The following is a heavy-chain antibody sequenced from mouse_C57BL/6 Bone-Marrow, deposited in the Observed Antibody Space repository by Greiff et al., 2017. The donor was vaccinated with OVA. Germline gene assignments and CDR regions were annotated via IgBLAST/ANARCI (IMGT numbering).Heavy chain of an antibody. J-gene: IGHJ4*01. V-gene: IGHV1-47*01. CDR2: FHPYNDDT. D-gene: IGHD1-1*01. CDR1: GYTFTTYP. CDR3: TRGGSSPYYYAMDY. Sequence: QVQLQQSGAELVKPGASVKMSCKASGYTFTTYPIEWMKQNHGKSLEWIGNFHPYNDDTKYNEKFKGKATLTVEKSSSTVYLVLSRLTSDDSAVYYCTRGGSSPYYYAMDYWGQGTSVTVSS.